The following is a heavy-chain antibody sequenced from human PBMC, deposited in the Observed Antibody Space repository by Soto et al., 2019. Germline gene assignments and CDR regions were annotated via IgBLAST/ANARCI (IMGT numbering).Heavy chain of an antibody. CDR3: ARADMIRTFYYGMDV. CDR2: IYYSGNT. D-gene: IGHD3-16*01. J-gene: IGHJ6*02. Sequence: QVQLQESGPGMVKPSQTLSLPCTVSGGSISSGGYYWSWVRQPPGEGLGWIGYIYYSGNTYYNPSLKSRVTTSVDTSKNQFSLKLSSVTAADTAVYYCARADMIRTFYYGMDVWGQGTTVTVSS. CDR1: GGSISSGGYY. V-gene: IGHV4-31*03.